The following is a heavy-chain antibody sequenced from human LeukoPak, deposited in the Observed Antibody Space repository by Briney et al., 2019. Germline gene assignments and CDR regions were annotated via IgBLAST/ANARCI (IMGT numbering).Heavy chain of an antibody. J-gene: IGHJ4*02. V-gene: IGHV3-30*02. D-gene: IGHD3-3*01. Sequence: GGSLRLSCAASGSTFSSYGMHWVRQAPGKGLECVAFIQYDGSNKYYTDSVKGRFTISRGNSKNTLYLQMNSLRPEEPAVYYCAKITIFGVGIDYWGQGTLVTVSS. CDR3: AKITIFGVGIDY. CDR2: IQYDGSNK. CDR1: GSTFSSYG.